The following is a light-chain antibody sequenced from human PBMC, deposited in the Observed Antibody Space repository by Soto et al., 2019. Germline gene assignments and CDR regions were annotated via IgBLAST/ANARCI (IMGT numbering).Light chain of an antibody. CDR3: QHYNSYSEA. CDR1: QTISSW. Sequence: DIQMTQSPSTLSGSVGDRVTITCRASQTISSWLAWYQQKPGKVPKLLIYKASTLKSGVPSRFSGSGSGTEFTLTISSLQPDDFATYYCQHYNSYSEAFGQGNKVELK. V-gene: IGKV1-5*03. CDR2: KAS. J-gene: IGKJ1*01.